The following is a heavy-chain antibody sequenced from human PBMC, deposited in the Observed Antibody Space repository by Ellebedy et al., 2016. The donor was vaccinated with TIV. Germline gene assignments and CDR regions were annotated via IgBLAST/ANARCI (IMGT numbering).Heavy chain of an antibody. Sequence: GESLKISCAASGFTVSYTYMSWVRQAPGKGLEWVSLIDTGGDTYYADSVKGRFTISRDSSKNTVFLQINSLRADDTAVYYCARRITGTYGDDALDIWGQGTMVTVS. CDR2: IDTGGDT. CDR1: GFTVSYTY. D-gene: IGHD1-7*01. V-gene: IGHV3-53*01. J-gene: IGHJ3*02. CDR3: ARRITGTYGDDALDI.